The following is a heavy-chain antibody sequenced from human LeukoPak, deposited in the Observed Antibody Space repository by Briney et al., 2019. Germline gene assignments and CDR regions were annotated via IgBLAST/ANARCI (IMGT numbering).Heavy chain of an antibody. CDR1: GLTFSHHW. CDR3: ASLYYHGMDV. Sequence: GGSLRLSCVVSGLTFSHHWIHWVRQVPGKGLVWVSHINNEGSDTRYADSVKGRFTISRDNSKNTLYLQMNSLRAEDTAVYYCASLYYHGMDVWGQGTTVTVSS. D-gene: IGHD2-2*02. CDR2: INNEGSDT. V-gene: IGHV3-74*01. J-gene: IGHJ6*02.